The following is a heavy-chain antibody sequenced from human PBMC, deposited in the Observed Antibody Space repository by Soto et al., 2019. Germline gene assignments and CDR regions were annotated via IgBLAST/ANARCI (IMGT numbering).Heavy chain of an antibody. J-gene: IGHJ4*02. CDR1: GFTFDDYA. V-gene: IGHV3-9*01. CDR3: VKGGQLLAEGGGY. Sequence: EVQLVESGGGLVQPGRSLRLSCAASGFTFDDYAMHWVRQAPGKGLEWVSGISWNSGSIGYADSVKGRFTISRDNAKNSLYLQMNRLRAEDTALYYCVKGGQLLAEGGGYWGQGTLVTVSS. CDR2: ISWNSGSI. D-gene: IGHD2-2*01.